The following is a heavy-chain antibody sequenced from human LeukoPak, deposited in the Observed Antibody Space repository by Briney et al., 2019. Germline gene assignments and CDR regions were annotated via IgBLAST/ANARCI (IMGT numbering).Heavy chain of an antibody. Sequence: ASVKVSCTASGYTFTNYGISWVRQAPGQGLEWVAWISAYNGDTNFAQKLQGRVTMTTDTSTSTAYMELRSLKPDDMAVYYCARDLRSSSVYHFDNWGQGTLVTVSS. J-gene: IGHJ4*02. CDR1: GYTFTNYG. V-gene: IGHV1-18*03. CDR2: ISAYNGDT. CDR3: ARDLRSSSVYHFDN. D-gene: IGHD6-6*01.